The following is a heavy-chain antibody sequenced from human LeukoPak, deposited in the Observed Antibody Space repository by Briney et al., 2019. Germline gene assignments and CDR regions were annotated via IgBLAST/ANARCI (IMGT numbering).Heavy chain of an antibody. CDR1: GGSISSSPYY. J-gene: IGHJ4*02. Sequence: SETLSLTCTVSGGSISSSPYYWDWIRQPPGKGLEWIGSFSYSGSTYYNPSLKSRVTISVDTSKNQFSLRLSSVTAADTAMFYCARRTFPLYFDYWGQGTLATVSS. D-gene: IGHD2/OR15-2a*01. CDR3: ARRTFPLYFDY. CDR2: FSYSGST. V-gene: IGHV4-39*01.